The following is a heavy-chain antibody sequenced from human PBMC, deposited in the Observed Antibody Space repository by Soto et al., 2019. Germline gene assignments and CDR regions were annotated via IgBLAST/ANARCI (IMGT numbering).Heavy chain of an antibody. CDR1: GFTFNVFT. Sequence: PGGSLRLSCAASGFTFNVFTMHWVRQAPGKGLEWVSLINWDGGATFYADSVKGRFTISRDNTKNSLYLQMNSLRSEDSALYYCAKGTEISGYDRYRFDYWGQGALVTVSS. V-gene: IGHV3-43*01. CDR3: AKGTEISGYDRYRFDY. J-gene: IGHJ4*02. CDR2: INWDGGAT. D-gene: IGHD5-12*01.